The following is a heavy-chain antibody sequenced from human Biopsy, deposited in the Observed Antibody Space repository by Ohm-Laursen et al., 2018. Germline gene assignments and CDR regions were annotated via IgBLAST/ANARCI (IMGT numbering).Heavy chain of an antibody. J-gene: IGHJ2*01. CDR1: GGSISSYY. CDR2: IYYTGST. V-gene: IGHV4-59*08. CDR3: ARHAPSYSGSYWRYFDL. D-gene: IGHD1-26*01. Sequence: TLSLTCTVSGGSISSYYWSWIRQPPGKGLEWIGYIYYTGSTNYNPSLKSLVTISVDTSMNHLSLRLTSVTAADTAVYYCARHAPSYSGSYWRYFDLWGRGTLVTVSS.